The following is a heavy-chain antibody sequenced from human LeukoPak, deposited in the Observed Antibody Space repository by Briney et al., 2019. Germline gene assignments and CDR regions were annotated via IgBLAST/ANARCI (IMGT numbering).Heavy chain of an antibody. V-gene: IGHV1-24*01. J-gene: IGHJ4*02. D-gene: IGHD6-13*01. CDR2: FDPEDGET. CDR1: GYTLTELS. Sequence: ASVKVSCKVSGYTLTELSMHWVRQAPGKGLEWMGGFDPEDGETIYAQKFQGRVTMTEDTSTDTAYMELGSLRSEDTAVYYCATAPGSSSSWALFDYWGQGTLVTVSS. CDR3: ATAPGSSSSWALFDY.